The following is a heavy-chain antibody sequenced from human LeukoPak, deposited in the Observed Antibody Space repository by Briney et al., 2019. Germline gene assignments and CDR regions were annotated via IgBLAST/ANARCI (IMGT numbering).Heavy chain of an antibody. J-gene: IGHJ4*02. V-gene: IGHV4-34*01. CDR3: ARSDWQQLVDS. CDR2: INHSGST. CDR1: GGSFSGYY. Sequence: PSETLSLTCAVYGGSFSGYYWSWIRQPPGKGLEWIGEINHSGSTNYNPSLKSRVTISVDTSKNQFSLKLSAVTAADTAVYYCARSDWQQLVDSWGQGTLVTVSS. D-gene: IGHD2-21*01.